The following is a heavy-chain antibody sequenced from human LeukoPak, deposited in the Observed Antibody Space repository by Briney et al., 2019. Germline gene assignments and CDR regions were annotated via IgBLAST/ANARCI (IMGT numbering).Heavy chain of an antibody. D-gene: IGHD6-13*01. V-gene: IGHV4-59*08. CDR3: ARARRGAAAGTQGYFDY. Sequence: SETLSLTCTVSGGSISSYYWSWIRQPPGKGLEWIGYIYYSGSTNYNPSLKSRVTISVDTSKNQFSLKLSSVTAADTAVYYCARARRGAAAGTQGYFDYWGQGTLVTVSS. J-gene: IGHJ4*02. CDR2: IYYSGST. CDR1: GGSISSYY.